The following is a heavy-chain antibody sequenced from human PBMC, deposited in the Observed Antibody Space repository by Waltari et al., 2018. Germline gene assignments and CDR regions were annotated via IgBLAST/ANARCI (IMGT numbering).Heavy chain of an antibody. V-gene: IGHV3-30*04. CDR3: ARDQNGDYGRNWLHP. CDR1: GFIFSIYA. Sequence: QVQLVESGGGVVQPGGSLTLSCAASGFIFSIYAIPWVCQAPGKGLEWVAVISYDGINKYYADSVKGRFTISRDNSKNTLDLQMSSLRAEDTAVYYCARDQNGDYGRNWLHPWGQGTLVTVSS. D-gene: IGHD4-17*01. CDR2: ISYDGINK. J-gene: IGHJ5*02.